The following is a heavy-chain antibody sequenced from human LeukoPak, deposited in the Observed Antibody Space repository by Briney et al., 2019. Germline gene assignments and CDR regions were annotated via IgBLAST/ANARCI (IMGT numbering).Heavy chain of an antibody. Sequence: GGSLRLSCAASGFTFSNAWMSWVRQALGKGLEWVGRIKSKTDGGTTDYAAPVKGRFTISRDDSKNTLYLQMNSLKTEDTAVYYCTTFSMIVVVITDWGQGTLVTVSS. D-gene: IGHD3-22*01. CDR2: IKSKTDGGTT. CDR3: TTFSMIVVVITD. CDR1: GFTFSNAW. J-gene: IGHJ4*02. V-gene: IGHV3-15*01.